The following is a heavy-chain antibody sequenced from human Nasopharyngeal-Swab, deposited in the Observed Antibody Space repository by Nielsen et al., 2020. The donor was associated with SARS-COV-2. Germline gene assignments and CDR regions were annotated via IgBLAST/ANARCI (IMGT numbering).Heavy chain of an antibody. CDR3: ARLGASSRMGTMIVVALYYFDY. V-gene: IGHV1-2*02. Sequence: ASVKVSCKASGYTFTAYYMHWVRQAPGQGLEWMGWINPISGGTNHAQKFQGRVTVTRDTSISTAYMELSSLRSEDTAVYYCARLGASSRMGTMIVVALYYFDYWGQGTLVTVSS. D-gene: IGHD3-22*01. CDR1: GYTFTAYY. CDR2: INPISGGT. J-gene: IGHJ4*02.